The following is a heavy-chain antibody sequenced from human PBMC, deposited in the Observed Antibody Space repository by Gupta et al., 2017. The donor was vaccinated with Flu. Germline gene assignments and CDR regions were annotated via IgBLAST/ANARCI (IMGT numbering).Heavy chain of an antibody. CDR2: ISWNSGSR. D-gene: IGHD2-15*01. V-gene: IGHV3-9*01. Sequence: EVQLVESGGGLVQPGRSPRLSCAASGFTFDDYAMTWVRQAPGKGLEWVSGISWNSGSRGYADSVKGRFTISRDNAKNSLYLQMNSLRAEDTALYYCAKGGDYLAATPAGYWGQGTLVTVSS. CDR3: AKGGDYLAATPAGY. J-gene: IGHJ4*02. CDR1: GFTFDDYA.